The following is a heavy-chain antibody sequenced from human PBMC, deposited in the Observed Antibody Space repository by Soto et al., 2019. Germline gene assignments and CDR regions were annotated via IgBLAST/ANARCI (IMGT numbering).Heavy chain of an antibody. J-gene: IGHJ5*02. D-gene: IGHD3-22*01. CDR3: AREERQHTMIVPRGSA. Sequence: PGGSLRLSCAASGFTFSSYAMHWVRQALGKGLEWVAVISYDGSNKYYADSVKGRFTISRDNSKNTLYLQMNSLRAEDTAVYYCAREERQHTMIVPRGSAWGQGTVVSVSS. CDR1: GFTFSSYA. CDR2: ISYDGSNK. V-gene: IGHV3-30-3*01.